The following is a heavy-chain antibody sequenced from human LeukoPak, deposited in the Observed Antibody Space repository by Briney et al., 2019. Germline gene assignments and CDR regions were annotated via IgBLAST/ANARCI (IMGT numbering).Heavy chain of an antibody. CDR3: ARQRGADFYYYYYTDV. J-gene: IGHJ6*03. V-gene: IGHV4-59*01. CDR2: IYYSGST. Sequence: SETLCLTSTLSAGSISSYYWSWIRHPPGRGLEWIGYIYYSGSTNYNLSLKRRVTISVDTSKNQFSLKLSSVTAADTAVYYCARQRGADFYYYYYTDVWGKGTTVTVSS. CDR1: AGSISSYY. D-gene: IGHD1-1*01.